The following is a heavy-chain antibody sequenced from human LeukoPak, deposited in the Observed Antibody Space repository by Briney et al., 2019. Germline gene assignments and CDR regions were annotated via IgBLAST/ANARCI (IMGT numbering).Heavy chain of an antibody. CDR2: IYSGGGT. Sequence: PGGSLRLSCTASGFTVSSSYMTCVRQAPGKGLEWVSLIYSGGGTYYADSVKGRFTISRHNFENTLYLQMNSLRAEDTAVYYCARVGVGTVAGNYFDDWGQGTLVTVSS. D-gene: IGHD6-19*01. V-gene: IGHV3-53*04. CDR1: GFTVSSSY. CDR3: ARVGVGTVAGNYFDD. J-gene: IGHJ4*02.